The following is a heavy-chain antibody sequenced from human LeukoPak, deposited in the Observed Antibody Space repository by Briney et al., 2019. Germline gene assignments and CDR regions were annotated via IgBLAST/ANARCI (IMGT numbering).Heavy chain of an antibody. CDR1: GFAFSSYG. V-gene: IGHV3-30*02. CDR3: AKVRTPYSSSSDDFDY. CDR2: IRYDGSNK. Sequence: GGSLRLSCAASGFAFSSYGMHWVRQAPGKGLEWVAFIRYDGSNKYYADSVKGRFTISRDNSKNTLYLQMNSLKAEDTAVYYCAKVRTPYSSSSDDFDYWGQGTLVTVSS. D-gene: IGHD6-6*01. J-gene: IGHJ4*02.